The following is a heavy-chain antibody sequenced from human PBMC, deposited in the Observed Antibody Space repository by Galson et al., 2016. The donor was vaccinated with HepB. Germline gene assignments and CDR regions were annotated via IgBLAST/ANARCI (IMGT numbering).Heavy chain of an antibody. V-gene: IGHV3-49*03. CDR3: ARGWGTADY. Sequence: SLRLSCACSGFTFGDYAMSWFRQAPGKGPEWVSFFRSRVYDGETDYAASVKGRFTISRDDSKNIAYLQMDSLKTEDTAMYYCARGWGTADYWGQGVLVTVSS. J-gene: IGHJ4*02. D-gene: IGHD3-16*01. CDR2: FRSRVYDGET. CDR1: GFTFGDYA.